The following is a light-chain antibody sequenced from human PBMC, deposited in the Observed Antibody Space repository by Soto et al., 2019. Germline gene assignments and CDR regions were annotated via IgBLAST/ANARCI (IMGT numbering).Light chain of an antibody. J-gene: IGKJ5*01. CDR3: QQYNSYSIT. CDR2: QAS. CDR1: LSVSTY. Sequence: DIQMTQSPSTLSASVGGRVTITCLASLSVSTYLAWYQQKPGKAPNLLIYQASSLESGVPSRFSGSGSGTEFTLTISSLQPDDFATYYCQQYNSYSITFGQGTRLEI. V-gene: IGKV1-5*03.